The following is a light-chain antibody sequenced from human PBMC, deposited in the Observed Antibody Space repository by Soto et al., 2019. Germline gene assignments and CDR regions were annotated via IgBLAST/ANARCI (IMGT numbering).Light chain of an antibody. V-gene: IGLV2-14*01. J-gene: IGLJ2*01. CDR3: SSYTSSSTLGHVV. Sequence: QSALTQPASVSGSPGQSITISCTGTSSDVGGYNYVSWYQQHPGQAPKLMIYDVSNRPSGVSNRFSGPKSGNTASLTISGLQAEDEADYYCSSYTSSSTLGHVVFGGGTKLTVL. CDR2: DVS. CDR1: SSDVGGYNY.